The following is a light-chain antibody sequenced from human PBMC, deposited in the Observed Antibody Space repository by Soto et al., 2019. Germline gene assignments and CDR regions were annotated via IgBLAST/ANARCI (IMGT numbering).Light chain of an antibody. Sequence: IVMTKSPATLSESPSTIATPFGRASQSVSSNLAWYQQKPGQAPRLLIYGASTWATGIPARFSGSRSGAEFTLTINSLQSEDFAVYYCQPYNNWSLTFGGGTKVDI. CDR2: GAS. CDR1: QSVSSN. V-gene: IGKV3-15*01. J-gene: IGKJ4*01. CDR3: QPYNNWSLT.